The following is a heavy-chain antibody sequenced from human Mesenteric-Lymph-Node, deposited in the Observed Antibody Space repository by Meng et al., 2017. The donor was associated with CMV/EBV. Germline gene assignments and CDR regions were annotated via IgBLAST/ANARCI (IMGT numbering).Heavy chain of an antibody. J-gene: IGHJ5*02. CDR2: INPNSGGT. V-gene: IGHV1-2*06. CDR3: ARSGLIRFGELYWFDP. Sequence: YTFPGYYMHWVRQAPGQGLEWMGRINPNSGGTNYAQKFQGKVTITRDTSISTAYMELSRLRSDDTAVYYCARSGLIRFGELYWFDPWGQGTLVTVSS. D-gene: IGHD3-10*01. CDR1: YTFPGYY.